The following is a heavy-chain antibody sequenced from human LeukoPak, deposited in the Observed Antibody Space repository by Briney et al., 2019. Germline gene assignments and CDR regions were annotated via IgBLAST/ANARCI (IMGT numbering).Heavy chain of an antibody. V-gene: IGHV4-34*01. CDR1: GGSFSGYY. D-gene: IGHD3-9*01. CDR2: INHSGST. Sequence: PSETLSLTCAVYGGSFSGYYWSWIRQPPGKGLEWIGEINHSGSTNYNPSLKSRVTISVDTSKNQFSLKLSSVTAADTAVYYCARGLEYDILTGTEGYYLDYWGQGTLVTVSS. J-gene: IGHJ4*02. CDR3: ARGLEYDILTGTEGYYLDY.